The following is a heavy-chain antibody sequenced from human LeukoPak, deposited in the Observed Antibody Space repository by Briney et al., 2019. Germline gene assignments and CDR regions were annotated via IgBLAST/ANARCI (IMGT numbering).Heavy chain of an antibody. CDR1: GGSIRETTYY. Sequence: SETLSLTCTVSGGSIRETTYYWGWIRHPPGKGLEWIGSIFYSGNTYYNPSLMSRVTISVDTSKNQFSLNLSSVTAADTAVYYCARAPHFFDIRGSRYYFDSWGQGTLVTVSS. J-gene: IGHJ4*02. CDR2: IFYSGNT. D-gene: IGHD3-22*01. CDR3: ARAPHFFDIRGSRYYFDS. V-gene: IGHV4-39*07.